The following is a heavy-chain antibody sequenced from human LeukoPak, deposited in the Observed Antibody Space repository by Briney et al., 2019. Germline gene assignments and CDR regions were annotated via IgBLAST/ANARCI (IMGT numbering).Heavy chain of an antibody. CDR3: AKVVIAAGFDY. Sequence: GGSLRLSCAASGFTFDDYAMHWVRQAPGKGLEWVSGISWNSGSIGYADSVKGRFTISRDNSKNTLYLQMNSLRAEDTAVYYCAKVVIAAGFDYWGQGTLVTVSS. V-gene: IGHV3-9*01. CDR1: GFTFDDYA. CDR2: ISWNSGSI. J-gene: IGHJ4*02. D-gene: IGHD6-13*01.